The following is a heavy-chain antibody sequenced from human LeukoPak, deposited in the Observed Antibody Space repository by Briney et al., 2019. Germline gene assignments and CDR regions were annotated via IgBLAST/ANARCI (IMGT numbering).Heavy chain of an antibody. Sequence: GESLKISCKGSGYSFTSYWIGWVRQMPGKGLEWMGIIYPGDSDTRYSPSFQGQVTISADKSISTAYLQWSSLKASDTAMYYCARRRKVGATGGYLDYWGQGTLVTVSS. CDR3: ARRRKVGATGGYLDY. V-gene: IGHV5-51*03. D-gene: IGHD1-26*01. J-gene: IGHJ4*02. CDR1: GYSFTSYW. CDR2: IYPGDSDT.